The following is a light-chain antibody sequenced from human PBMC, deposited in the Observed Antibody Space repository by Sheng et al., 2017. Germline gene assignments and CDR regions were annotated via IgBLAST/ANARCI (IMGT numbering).Light chain of an antibody. J-gene: IGKJ4*01. CDR2: AAS. V-gene: IGKV3D-15*01. Sequence: EIVMTQSPATLSVSPGERATLSCRASQSVSRNLAWYQQKPGQAPRLLIFAASSRATGIPDRFSGSGSGTDFTLTISRLEPEDFAVYYCQQYEKWPLNFGGGTKVEIK. CDR1: QSVSRN. CDR3: QQYEKWPLN.